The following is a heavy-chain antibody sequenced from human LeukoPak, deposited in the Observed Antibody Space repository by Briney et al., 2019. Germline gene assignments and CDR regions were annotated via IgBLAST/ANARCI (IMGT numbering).Heavy chain of an antibody. D-gene: IGHD6-6*01. J-gene: IGHJ4*02. CDR3: ARGGVGSSGYYFDY. Sequence: SETLSLTCAVYGGSFSGYYWSWIRQPPGKGLEWIGEINHSGSANYNPSLKSRVTISVDTSKNQSSLNLSSVTAADTAVYYCARGGVGSSGYYFDYWGQGTLVTVSS. CDR1: GGSFSGYY. CDR2: INHSGSA. V-gene: IGHV4-34*01.